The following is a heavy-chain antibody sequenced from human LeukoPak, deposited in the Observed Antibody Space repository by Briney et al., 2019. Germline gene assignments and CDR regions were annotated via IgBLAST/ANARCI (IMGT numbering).Heavy chain of an antibody. Sequence: GESLKISCKGSGYSFTSYWIGWVRQMPGKGLEWMGIIYPGGSDTRYSPSFQGQVTISADKSISTAYLQWSSLKASDTAMYYCARHRPHTDSNSVADYYFDYWGQGTLVTVSS. CDR2: IYPGGSDT. D-gene: IGHD6-19*01. CDR3: ARHRPHTDSNSVADYYFDY. J-gene: IGHJ4*02. CDR1: GYSFTSYW. V-gene: IGHV5-51*01.